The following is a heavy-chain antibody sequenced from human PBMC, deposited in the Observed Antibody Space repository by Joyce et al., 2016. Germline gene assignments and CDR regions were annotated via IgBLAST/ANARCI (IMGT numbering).Heavy chain of an antibody. CDR2: ISAHHGNT. CDR3: ASDIHYYNSSGYYWGAFDI. J-gene: IGHJ3*02. D-gene: IGHD3-22*01. V-gene: IGHV1-18*01. Sequence: QVQLVQSGSEVKKPGASVEVSCKASGYIFTTYGISWVRQAPGQGFEGMGWISAHHGNTKYAQKFQGRVTMTIDTSTSTAYMELESLRSDDTAVYYCASDIHYYNSSGYYWGAFDIWGQGTMVSVSS. CDR1: GYIFTTYG.